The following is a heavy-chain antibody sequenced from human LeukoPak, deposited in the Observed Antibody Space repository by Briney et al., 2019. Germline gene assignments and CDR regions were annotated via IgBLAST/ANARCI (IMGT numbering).Heavy chain of an antibody. CDR3: AKDDYGDSPYFDY. Sequence: GGSLRLSCAASGFTFSTYAMSWVRQAPGKGLEWISAISGSGGSKYYADSVKGRFTISRDNSKNTLYLQMNSLRAEDTAVYYCAKDDYGDSPYFDYWGQGTLVTVSS. CDR2: ISGSGGSK. V-gene: IGHV3-23*01. CDR1: GFTFSTYA. D-gene: IGHD4-17*01. J-gene: IGHJ4*02.